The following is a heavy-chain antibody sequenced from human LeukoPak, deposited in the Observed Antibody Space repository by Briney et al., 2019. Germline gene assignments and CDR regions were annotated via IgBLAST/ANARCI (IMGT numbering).Heavy chain of an antibody. CDR2: INHSGST. V-gene: IGHV4-34*01. CDR1: GGSFSGYY. Sequence: PSETLSLTCAVYGGSFSGYYWSWIRQPPGKGLEWIGEINHSGSTNYNPSLKSRVTISVDTSKNQFSLKLSSVTAADTAVYYCARWPYDSSSRYFDYWGQGTLVTVSS. J-gene: IGHJ4*02. CDR3: ARWPYDSSSRYFDY. D-gene: IGHD3-22*01.